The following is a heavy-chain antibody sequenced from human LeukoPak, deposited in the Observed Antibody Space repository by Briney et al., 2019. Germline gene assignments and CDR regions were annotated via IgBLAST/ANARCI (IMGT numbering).Heavy chain of an antibody. CDR1: GGTFSSYA. CDR3: AGIAAAGGDY. Sequence: SVKVSCKASGGTFSSYAISWVRQAPGQGLEWMGRIIPILGTANYAQKFQGRVTITADKSTSTAYMELSSLRSDDTAVYYCAGIAAAGGDYWGQGTLVTVSS. J-gene: IGHJ4*02. CDR2: IIPILGTA. V-gene: IGHV1-69*04. D-gene: IGHD6-13*01.